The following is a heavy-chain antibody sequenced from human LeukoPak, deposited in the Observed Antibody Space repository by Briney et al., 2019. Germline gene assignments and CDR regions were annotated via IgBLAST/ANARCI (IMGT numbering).Heavy chain of an antibody. Sequence: SVKVSCKASGGTFSSYAISWVRQAPGQGLEWMGGIIPIFGTANYAQKFQGRVTITTDESTSTAYMELSSLRSEDTAVYYCARSSDYDILTGYTFFDYRGQGTLVPVSS. D-gene: IGHD3-9*01. CDR2: IIPIFGTA. CDR1: GGTFSSYA. J-gene: IGHJ4*02. V-gene: IGHV1-69*05. CDR3: ARSSDYDILTGYTFFDY.